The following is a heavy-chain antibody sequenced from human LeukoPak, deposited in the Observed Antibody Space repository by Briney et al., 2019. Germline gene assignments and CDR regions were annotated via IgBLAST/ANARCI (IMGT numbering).Heavy chain of an antibody. J-gene: IGHJ4*02. CDR3: ASPADPYGSGSYPFDY. D-gene: IGHD3-10*01. CDR1: GGSISSSSYY. V-gene: IGHV4-39*01. Sequence: SETLSLTCTVSGGSISSSSYYWGWIRQPPGKGLEWIGSIYYSGSTYYNPSLKSRVTISVDTSKNQFSLKLSSVTAADTAVYYCASPADPYGSGSYPFDYWGQGTLVTVSS. CDR2: IYYSGST.